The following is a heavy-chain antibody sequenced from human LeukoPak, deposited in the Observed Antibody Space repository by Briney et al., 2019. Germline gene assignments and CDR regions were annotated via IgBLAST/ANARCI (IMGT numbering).Heavy chain of an antibody. CDR1: GYTFTSYG. V-gene: IGHV1-18*01. CDR2: ISAYNGNT. Sequence: GASVKVSCKASGYTFTSYGISWVRQAPGQGLEWMGWISAYNGNTNYAQKLQGRVTMTTDTSTSTAYMELRSPRSDDTAVYYCARAPPGIVVVPAAMFFDYWGQGILVTVSS. D-gene: IGHD2-2*01. CDR3: ARAPPGIVVVPAAMFFDY. J-gene: IGHJ4*02.